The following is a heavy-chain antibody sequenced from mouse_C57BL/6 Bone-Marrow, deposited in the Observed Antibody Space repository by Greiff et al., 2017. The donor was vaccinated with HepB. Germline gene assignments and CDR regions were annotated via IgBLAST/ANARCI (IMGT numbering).Heavy chain of an antibody. CDR1: GYTFTSYW. Sequence: QVQLQQPGAELVKPGASVKMSCKASGYTFTSYWITWVKQRPGQGLEWIGDIYPGSGSTNYNEKFKSKATLTVDTSSSTAYMQLSSLTSEDTAVYYCARCTAQVTVFDYWGQGTTLTVSS. J-gene: IGHJ2*01. V-gene: IGHV1-55*01. CDR2: IYPGSGST. CDR3: ARCTAQVTVFDY. D-gene: IGHD3-2*02.